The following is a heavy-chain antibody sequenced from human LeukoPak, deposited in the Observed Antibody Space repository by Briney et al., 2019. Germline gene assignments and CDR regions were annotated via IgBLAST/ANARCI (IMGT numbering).Heavy chain of an antibody. CDR1: GYTFTTYG. D-gene: IGHD3-10*01. Sequence: EASVKVSCKASGYTFTTYGISWVRQAPGQGLEWMGWISAYNGNTNYARKLQGRVTMTTDTSTSTAYMELRSLRSDDTAVYYCARVTIGSGGHNWFDPWGQGTLVTVSS. CDR3: ARVTIGSGGHNWFDP. J-gene: IGHJ5*02. V-gene: IGHV1-18*01. CDR2: ISAYNGNT.